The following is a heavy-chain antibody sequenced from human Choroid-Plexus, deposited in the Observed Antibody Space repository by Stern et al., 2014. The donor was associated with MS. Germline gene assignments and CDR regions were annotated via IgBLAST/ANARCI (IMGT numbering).Heavy chain of an antibody. J-gene: IGHJ5*02. CDR1: GFTFGSCA. Sequence: VQLVESGGGVVQPGRHLRLSCVASGFTFGSCAMHWVRQAPGKGLEWVAGVSYDGSNKYYVDSVKGRFTISRDNSQNTLYMQMSSLRPEDTAVYYCAKDRQDLTYLFDHWGQGSLVTVSS. CDR3: AKDRQDLTYLFDH. D-gene: IGHD2-2*01. CDR2: VSYDGSNK. V-gene: IGHV3-30*18.